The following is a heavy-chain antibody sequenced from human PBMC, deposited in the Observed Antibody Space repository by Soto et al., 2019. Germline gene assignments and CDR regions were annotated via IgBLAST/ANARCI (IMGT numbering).Heavy chain of an antibody. D-gene: IGHD5-12*01. V-gene: IGHV1-69*13. J-gene: IGHJ6*02. Sequence: ASVKVSCKASGGTFSSYAISWVRQAPGQGLEWMGGIIPIFGTANYAQKFQGRVTITADESTSTAYMELSSLRSEDTAVYYCARQWLQLQPYYYYGMDVWGQGTTVTVSS. CDR1: GGTFSSYA. CDR2: IIPIFGTA. CDR3: ARQWLQLQPYYYYGMDV.